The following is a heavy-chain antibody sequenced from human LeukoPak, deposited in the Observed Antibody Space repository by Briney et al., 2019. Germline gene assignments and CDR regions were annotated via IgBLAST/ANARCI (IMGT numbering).Heavy chain of an antibody. CDR3: XXXXXSFXYSSSWLGDGDYYYYYYMDV. CDR1: GFTFSSYS. V-gene: IGHV3-48*01. CDR2: ISSSSSTI. D-gene: IGHD6-13*01. Sequence: PGGSLRLSCAASGFTFSSYSMNWVRQAPGKGLEWVSYISSSSSTIYYADSVKGRFTISRDNAKNTLYLQMNSLRAEDTAVYYXXXXXXSFXYSSSWLGDGDYYYYYYMDVWGKGTTVTVSS. J-gene: IGHJ6*03.